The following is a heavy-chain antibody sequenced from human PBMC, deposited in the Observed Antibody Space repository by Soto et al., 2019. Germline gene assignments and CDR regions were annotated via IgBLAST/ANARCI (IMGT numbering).Heavy chain of an antibody. J-gene: IGHJ6*02. CDR2: IIPIFGTA. D-gene: IGHD1-26*01. V-gene: IGHV1-69*13. CDR1: GGTFSSYA. CDR3: GREVWMAGRKGSYNGRSV. Sequence: ASVKVSCKASGGTFSSYAISWVRQAPGQGLEWMGGIIPIFGTANYAQKFQGRVTITADESTSTAYMELSSLRSEDTAVYYCGREVWMAGRKGSYNGRSVGGQGTRVTASS.